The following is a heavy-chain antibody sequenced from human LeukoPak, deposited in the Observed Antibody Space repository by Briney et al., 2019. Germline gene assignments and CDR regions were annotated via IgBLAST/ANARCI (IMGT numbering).Heavy chain of an antibody. CDR2: INPNSGGT. CDR3: ARDSLLGYCSSTSCGRFDP. CDR1: GYTFTGYY. Sequence: ASVKVSCKASGYTFTGYYMHWVRQAPGQGLEWMGWINPNSGGTNYAQKFQGRVTMTRDTSISTAYMELSSLRSEDTAVYYCARDSLLGYCSSTSCGRFDPWGQGTLVTVSS. V-gene: IGHV1-2*02. J-gene: IGHJ5*02. D-gene: IGHD2-2*01.